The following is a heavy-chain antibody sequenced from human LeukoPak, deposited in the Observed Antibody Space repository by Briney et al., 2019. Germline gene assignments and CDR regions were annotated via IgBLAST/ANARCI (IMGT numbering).Heavy chain of an antibody. V-gene: IGHV3-23*01. J-gene: IGHJ6*02. Sequence: GGSLRLSCAASGFTFSNYAMSWVRQAPGKGLEWVSAISGSGGSTYYADSVKGRFTISRDNAKNTLYLQMNSLRAEDTAVYYCARVVGIAAAGRYYYYGMDVWGQGTTVTVSS. D-gene: IGHD6-13*01. CDR3: ARVVGIAAAGRYYYYGMDV. CDR1: GFTFSNYA. CDR2: ISGSGGST.